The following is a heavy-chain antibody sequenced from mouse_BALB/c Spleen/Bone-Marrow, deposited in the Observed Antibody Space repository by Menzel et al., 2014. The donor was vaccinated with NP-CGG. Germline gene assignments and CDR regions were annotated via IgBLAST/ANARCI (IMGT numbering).Heavy chain of an antibody. CDR1: GFNIXDTY. D-gene: IGHD1-1*01. CDR2: IDPANGNT. J-gene: IGHJ1*01. CDR3: ARYDYGWYFYV. V-gene: IGHV14-3*02. Sequence: EVKLQESGAELVKPGASVKLSCTASGFNIXDTYMHWVKQRPEQGLEWIGRIDPANGNTKYDPKFQGKATITADTSSNTACLQLSSLTSEDTAVYYCARYDYGWYFYVWGAGTTVTVSS.